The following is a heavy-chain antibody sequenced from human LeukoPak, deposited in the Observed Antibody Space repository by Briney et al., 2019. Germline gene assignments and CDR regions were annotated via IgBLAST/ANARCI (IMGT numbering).Heavy chain of an antibody. Sequence: PGGSPRLSCAASGFTFDDYGMSWVRQAPGKGLEWVSGNNWNGGSTGYADSVKGRFTISRDNAKNSLYLQMNSPRAEDTALYYCARYYYDSSGYYYDDYWGQGTLVTVSS. J-gene: IGHJ4*02. CDR1: GFTFDDYG. V-gene: IGHV3-20*04. CDR3: ARYYYDSSGYYYDDY. D-gene: IGHD3-22*01. CDR2: NNWNGGST.